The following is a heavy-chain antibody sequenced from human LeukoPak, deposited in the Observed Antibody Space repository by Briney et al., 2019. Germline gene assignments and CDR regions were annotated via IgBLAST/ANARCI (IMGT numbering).Heavy chain of an antibody. CDR2: INPDSGGT. Sequence: ASVKVSCKAAGYTFTGYYMHWVRQAPGQGLEWMGWINPDSGGTNFAQKFQGRVTMTRDTSISTAYMELSRLRSDDTAVYYCGRDFRDSLDYWGQGTLVTVSS. CDR3: GRDFRDSLDY. CDR1: GYTFTGYY. J-gene: IGHJ4*02. V-gene: IGHV1-2*02.